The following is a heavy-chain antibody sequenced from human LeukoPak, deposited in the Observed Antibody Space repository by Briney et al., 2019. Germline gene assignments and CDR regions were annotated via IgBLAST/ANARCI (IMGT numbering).Heavy chain of an antibody. Sequence: ASVKVSCKASGYTLTTYGITWVRQAPGQGLEWMGWISAYNGNTNYAQKFQGRVTMTTDTSTSTACMELRSLRSDDTAMYYCARALVDGYKELGYWGQGTLVTVSS. D-gene: IGHD5-24*01. CDR2: ISAYNGNT. V-gene: IGHV1-18*01. CDR1: GYTLTTYG. J-gene: IGHJ4*02. CDR3: ARALVDGYKELGY.